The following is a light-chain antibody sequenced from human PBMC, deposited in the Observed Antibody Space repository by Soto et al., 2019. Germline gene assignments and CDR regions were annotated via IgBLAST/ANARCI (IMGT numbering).Light chain of an antibody. J-gene: IGKJ2*01. CDR2: KAS. Sequence: DIQMTQSPSTLSASVGDRVTITCRASQSISCWLAWYQQKPGKAPKLLIYKASSLESGVPSRFSGSGSGTEFTLTISSLQPDDFATYNCQQYNSYSSYTFGQGTKLEIK. CDR1: QSISCW. CDR3: QQYNSYSSYT. V-gene: IGKV1-5*03.